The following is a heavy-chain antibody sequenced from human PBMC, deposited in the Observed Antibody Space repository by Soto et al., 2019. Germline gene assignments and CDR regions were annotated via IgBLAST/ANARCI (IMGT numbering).Heavy chain of an antibody. Sequence: PSETMSLTCAVYGGSLNIYHWXWIRQPPGKGLEWIGYINYSGTTYYNPSLKSRVTISVDTSKNQFSLRLSSVTAAETAVYYCARHSYYSNPLRFDPWGQGTLVTVSS. CDR2: INYSGTT. D-gene: IGHD4-4*01. J-gene: IGHJ5*02. V-gene: IGHV4-59*08. CDR3: ARHSYYSNPLRFDP. CDR1: GGSLNIYH.